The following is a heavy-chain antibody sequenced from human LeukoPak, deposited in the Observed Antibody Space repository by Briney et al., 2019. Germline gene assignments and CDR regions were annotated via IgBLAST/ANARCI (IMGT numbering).Heavy chain of an antibody. CDR2: VRNDGFDT. CDR1: GLTFTNHG. Sequence: PGGSLRLSCVTSGLTFTNHGFHWLRQSAGRGLEWVAFVRNDGFDTYHSNSVKGRFSISRDDSKNTVYLQMNSLRAEDTALYYCASDRGKDYFGDWGQGTQVTVSS. CDR3: ASDRGKDYFGD. D-gene: IGHD4-23*01. J-gene: IGHJ4*02. V-gene: IGHV3-30*02.